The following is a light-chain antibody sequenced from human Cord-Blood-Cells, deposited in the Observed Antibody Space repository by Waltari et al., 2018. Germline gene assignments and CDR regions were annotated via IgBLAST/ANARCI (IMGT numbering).Light chain of an antibody. V-gene: IGLV2-8*01. J-gene: IGLJ2*01. CDR1: SSDVGGYNY. CDR3: SSYAGSNNYVV. Sequence: QSALPQPPSASGSPGQTVTISCTGTSSDVGGYNYVSCYQQHPGKAPKLMLYEVSKRPSGVPDRFSGSKSGNTASLTVSGLQAEDEADYYCSSYAGSNNYVVFGGGTKLTVL. CDR2: EVS.